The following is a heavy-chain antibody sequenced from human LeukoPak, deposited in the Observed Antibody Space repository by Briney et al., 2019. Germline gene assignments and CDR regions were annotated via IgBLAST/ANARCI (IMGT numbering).Heavy chain of an antibody. J-gene: IGHJ4*02. V-gene: IGHV3-30*18. Sequence: GRSLRLSCAASRFTLSRYGMNWVRQAPGKGLEWVAVISYDGSNKYYADSVKGRFTISRDNSKNTLYLQMNSLRAEDTAVYYCAKDLLRYCSGGSCSSFDYGGQGTLVTVS. CDR1: RFTLSRYG. CDR3: AKDLLRYCSGGSCSSFDY. CDR2: ISYDGSNK. D-gene: IGHD2-15*01.